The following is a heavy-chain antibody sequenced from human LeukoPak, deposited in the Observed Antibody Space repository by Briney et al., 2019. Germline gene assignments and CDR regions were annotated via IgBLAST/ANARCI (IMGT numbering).Heavy chain of an antibody. V-gene: IGHV3-30-3*01. CDR3: AKDHLQWELDYFDY. CDR2: ISYDGSNK. CDR1: GFTFSSYA. J-gene: IGHJ4*02. D-gene: IGHD1-26*01. Sequence: AGGSLRLSCAASGFTFSSYAMHWVRQAPGKGLEWVAVISYDGSNKYYADSVKGRFTISRDNSKNTLYLQMNSLRAEDAAVYYCAKDHLQWELDYFDYWGQGTLVTVSA.